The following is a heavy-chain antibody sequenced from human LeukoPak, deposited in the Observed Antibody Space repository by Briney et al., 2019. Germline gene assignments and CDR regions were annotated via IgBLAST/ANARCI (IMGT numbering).Heavy chain of an antibody. J-gene: IGHJ6*03. V-gene: IGHV4-39*07. Sequence: NASETLSLTCTVSGGSISSSSYYWGWIRQPPGKGLEWIGSIYYGGSTYYNPSLKSRVTISVDTSKNQFSLKLSSVTAADTAVYYCARDRGRIAVAGRIYQSYYYYYMDVWGKGTTVTISS. CDR2: IYYGGST. CDR1: GGSISSSSYY. CDR3: ARDRGRIAVAGRIYQSYYYYYMDV. D-gene: IGHD6-19*01.